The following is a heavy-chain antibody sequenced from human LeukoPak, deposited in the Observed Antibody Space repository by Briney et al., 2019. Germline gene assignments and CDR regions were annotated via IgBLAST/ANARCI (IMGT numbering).Heavy chain of an antibody. Sequence: KTSETLSLTCAVYGGSFSGYYWSWIRQPAGKGLEWIGRIYSSGSTNYNPSLKSRVTISVDTSKNQFSLRLSSVTAADTAVYYCARAYCGGDCYSYGRGAFDIWGQGTMVTVSS. D-gene: IGHD2-21*02. CDR3: ARAYCGGDCYSYGRGAFDI. V-gene: IGHV4-59*10. J-gene: IGHJ3*02. CDR2: IYSSGST. CDR1: GGSFSGYY.